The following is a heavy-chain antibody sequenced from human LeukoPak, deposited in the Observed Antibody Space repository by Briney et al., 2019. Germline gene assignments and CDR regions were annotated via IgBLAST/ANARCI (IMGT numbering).Heavy chain of an antibody. J-gene: IGHJ5*02. V-gene: IGHV1-69*05. CDR1: GGTLSTHA. CDR2: ITPIFGRA. Sequence: SVKVSCKASGGTLSTHAISWVRQAPGQGLEWMGGITPIFGRANYAQKFQGRVTITTEESTSTAYMELSSLRSEDTAVYYCARVHCTSTVCYTGWFDPWGQGTLVAVSS. D-gene: IGHD2-2*02. CDR3: ARVHCTSTVCYTGWFDP.